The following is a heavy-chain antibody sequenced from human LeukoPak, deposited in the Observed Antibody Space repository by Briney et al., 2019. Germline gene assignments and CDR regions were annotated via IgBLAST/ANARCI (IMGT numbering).Heavy chain of an antibody. J-gene: IGHJ6*02. CDR1: GGSISSGGYS. CDR2: IYHSGST. V-gene: IGHV4-30-2*01. CDR3: ARGGSWYSLYGMDV. D-gene: IGHD2-15*01. Sequence: PSQTLSLTCAVFGGSISSGGYSWSWIRQPPGKGLEWIGYIYHSGSTYYNPSLKSRVTISVDRSKNQFSLKLSSVTAADTAVYYCARGGSWYSLYGMDVWGQGTTVTVSS.